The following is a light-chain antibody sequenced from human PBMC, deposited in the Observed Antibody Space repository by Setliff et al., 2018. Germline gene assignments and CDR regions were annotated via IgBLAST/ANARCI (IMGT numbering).Light chain of an antibody. CDR3: SSYTSSSTYV. J-gene: IGLJ1*01. Sequence: SALTQPASVSASPGQSITISCTGTSSDVGGYNSVSWYQQHPGKGPRLMIYDVSNRPSGVSNRFSGSKAGNTASLTISGLQADDEADYYCSSYTSSSTYVFGTGTKVTVL. CDR2: DVS. CDR1: SSDVGGYNS. V-gene: IGLV2-14*03.